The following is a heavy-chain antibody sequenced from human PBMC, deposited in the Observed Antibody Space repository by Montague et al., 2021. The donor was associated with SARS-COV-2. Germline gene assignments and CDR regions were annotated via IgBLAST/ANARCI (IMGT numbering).Heavy chain of an antibody. CDR2: IDWDDDK. D-gene: IGHD5-24*01. V-gene: IGHV2-70*01. Sequence: PALVTPTQTLTLTRTFSGFSLSTSGMCVSWIRQPPGKALEWLALIDWDDDKYYSTSLKTRLTISKDTSKNQVVLTMTNMDPVDTATYYCARTSVEMATIGAYYYYGMDVWGQGTTVTVSS. CDR3: ARTSVEMATIGAYYYYGMDV. J-gene: IGHJ6*02. CDR1: GFSLSTSGMC.